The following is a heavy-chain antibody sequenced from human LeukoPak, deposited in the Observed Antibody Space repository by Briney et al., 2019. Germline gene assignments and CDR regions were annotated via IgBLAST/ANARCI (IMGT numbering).Heavy chain of an antibody. Sequence: GRSLRLSCAASGFTFDDYAMHWVRQAPAKGLEWVSGISWNSGSIGYADSVKGRFTISRDNAKNSLYLQMNSLRAEDTALYYCAKDIGGGIVVVAATRGGGDYYYYYGLDVWGQGTTVTVSS. CDR1: GFTFDDYA. V-gene: IGHV3-9*01. D-gene: IGHD2-15*01. CDR2: ISWNSGSI. J-gene: IGHJ6*02. CDR3: AKDIGGGIVVVAATRGGGDYYYYYGLDV.